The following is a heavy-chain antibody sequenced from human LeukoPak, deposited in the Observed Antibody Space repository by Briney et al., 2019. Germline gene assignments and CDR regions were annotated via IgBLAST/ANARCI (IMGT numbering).Heavy chain of an antibody. CDR3: ARDQVDRRDSYNSYYFDY. Sequence: GGSLRLSCAASGFTFSSYWMSWVRQAPGKGLEWVANIKQDGSEKYYVDSVKGRFTVSRDNAKNSLYLQMNSLRAEDTAVYYCARDQVDRRDSYNSYYFDYWGQGTLVTVSS. CDR2: IKQDGSEK. J-gene: IGHJ4*02. V-gene: IGHV3-7*01. CDR1: GFTFSSYW. D-gene: IGHD5-24*01.